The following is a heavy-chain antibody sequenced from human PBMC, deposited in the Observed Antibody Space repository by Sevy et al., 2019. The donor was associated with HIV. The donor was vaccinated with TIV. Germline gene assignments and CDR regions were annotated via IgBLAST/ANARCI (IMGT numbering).Heavy chain of an antibody. J-gene: IGHJ1*01. CDR3: ALERLSSDVAEYFQN. Sequence: GGSLRLSCAASGFTFNRYSMHWVRQAPGKGLEWVATISFDATNKHYPDSLKGRFTISRDNFQNSLFLQMDSLRPEDTAVYYCALERLSSDVAEYFQNWGQGTLVTLSS. V-gene: IGHV3-30-3*01. CDR1: GFTFNRYS. D-gene: IGHD1-1*01. CDR2: ISFDATNK.